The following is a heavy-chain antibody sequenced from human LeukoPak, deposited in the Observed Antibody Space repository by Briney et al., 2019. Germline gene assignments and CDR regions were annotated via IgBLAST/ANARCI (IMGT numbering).Heavy chain of an antibody. CDR2: ISSSGRNI. D-gene: IGHD1-14*01. CDR1: GFTFSSYE. V-gene: IGHV3-48*03. J-gene: IGHJ4*02. Sequence: PGGSLRLSCAASGFTFSSYEMNWVRQAPGKGLEWLSYISSSGRNIYHADSVRGRFTISRDNAKKSLHLQMNSLRAEDTAVYYCAREKSGDFDYWGQGTLVTVSS. CDR3: AREKSGDFDY.